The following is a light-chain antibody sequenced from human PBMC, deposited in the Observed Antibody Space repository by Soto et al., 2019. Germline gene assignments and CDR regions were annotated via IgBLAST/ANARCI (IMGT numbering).Light chain of an antibody. J-gene: IGKJ4*01. CDR1: LSVSSS. CDR2: DAS. Sequence: DIVLTQSPSTLSLSPGERATLSCRASLSVSSSLAWYQQKPGQAPRLLIYDASNRATGIPARFSGSGSGTDFTLTISSLEPEDFAVYYCQQRSNWRLTFGGGTKVEIK. V-gene: IGKV3-11*01. CDR3: QQRSNWRLT.